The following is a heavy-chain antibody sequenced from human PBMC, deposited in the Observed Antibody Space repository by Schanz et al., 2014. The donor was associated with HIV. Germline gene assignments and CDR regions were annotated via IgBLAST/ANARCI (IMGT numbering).Heavy chain of an antibody. CDR1: GFTFSSYG. CDR3: ARVANWDYYGMDV. CDR2: IWYDGSNK. V-gene: IGHV3-33*01. Sequence: QVQLVESGGGVVQPGRSLRLSCAASGFTFSSYGMHWVRQAPGKGLEWVAVIWYDGSNKYYADSVKGRFTISRDNSKNTLFLQMNSLRAEDTAVYYCARVANWDYYGMDVWGRGTTVIVSS. J-gene: IGHJ6*02. D-gene: IGHD3-16*01.